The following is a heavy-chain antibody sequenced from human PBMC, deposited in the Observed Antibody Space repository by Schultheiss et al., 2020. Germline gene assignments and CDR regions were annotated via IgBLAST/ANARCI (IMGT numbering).Heavy chain of an antibody. CDR2: INPNSGGT. CDR3: ARDDSSGYWVVDY. D-gene: IGHD3-22*01. J-gene: IGHJ4*02. V-gene: IGHV1-2*04. CDR1: GYTFTGYY. Sequence: ASVKVSCKASGYTFTGYYMHWVRQAPGQGLEWMGWINPNSGGTNYAQKFQGWVTMTRDTSISTAYMELSRLRSDDTAVYYCARDDSSGYWVVDYWGQGTLVTVSS.